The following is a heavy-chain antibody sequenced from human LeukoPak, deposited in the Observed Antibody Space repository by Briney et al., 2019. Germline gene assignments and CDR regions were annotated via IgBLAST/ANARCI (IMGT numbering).Heavy chain of an antibody. CDR2: ISAGGYNT. CDR1: GFTFSSYA. V-gene: IGHV3-23*01. CDR3: SKDAHSSSSTG. J-gene: IGHJ4*02. Sequence: GGSLRLSCAASGFTFSSYAMTWVRQAPGKGLEWVSSISAGGYNTYYADSVRGRFTISRDRSKNTLYLQMNSLRAEDTAVYYCSKDAHSSSSTGWGQGTLVTVSS. D-gene: IGHD6-13*01.